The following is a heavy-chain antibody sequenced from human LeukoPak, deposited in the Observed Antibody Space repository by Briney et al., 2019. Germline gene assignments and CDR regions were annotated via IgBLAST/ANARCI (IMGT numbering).Heavy chain of an antibody. CDR2: INWNSDTI. D-gene: IGHD3-9*01. CDR3: VKGAYVILSGNWFDP. CDR1: GFNFDDYA. Sequence: GGSLRLSCAASGFNFDDYAMHWVRQAPGKGLEWVSGINWNSDTIEYADSVRGRFTISRDNAKNSLYLQMNSLRGEDTALYYCVKGAYVILSGNWFDPWGQGTLVTVSS. V-gene: IGHV3-9*01. J-gene: IGHJ5*02.